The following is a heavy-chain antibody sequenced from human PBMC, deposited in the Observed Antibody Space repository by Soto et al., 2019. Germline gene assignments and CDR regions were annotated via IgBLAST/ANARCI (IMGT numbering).Heavy chain of an antibody. CDR1: GCTFSSYA. V-gene: IGHV1-69*13. Sequence: GASVKVSCKASGCTFSSYAISCVRQAPGQVLEWMGGIIPIFATANYAQKLQGRVTITADESTSTAYMELSSLRSEDTAVYYCARDRVGVRYFDWLPLDPWGQGTLVTVSS. J-gene: IGHJ5*02. D-gene: IGHD3-9*01. CDR2: IIPIFATA. CDR3: ARDRVGVRYFDWLPLDP.